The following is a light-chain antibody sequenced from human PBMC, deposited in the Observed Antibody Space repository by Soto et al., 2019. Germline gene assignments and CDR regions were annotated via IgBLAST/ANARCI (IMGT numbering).Light chain of an antibody. J-gene: IGLJ1*01. Sequence: QSALTQPRSVYGSPGQSVTISCSATSGDVAALDSVSWYQHHSGKAPRLIIYDFYERPSGVPDRFSGSRSGNTASLTISGVQDEDEADYYCCSFAGTYTYVFGLGTKLTVL. V-gene: IGLV2-11*01. CDR3: CSFAGTYTYV. CDR1: SGDVAALDS. CDR2: DFY.